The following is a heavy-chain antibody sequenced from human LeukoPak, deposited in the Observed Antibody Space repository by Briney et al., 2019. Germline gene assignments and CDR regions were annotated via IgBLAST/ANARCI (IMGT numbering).Heavy chain of an antibody. CDR3: ATLPGPTVTTSDAFDI. V-gene: IGHV1-18*01. J-gene: IGHJ3*02. CDR1: GYTFTSYG. CDR2: ISAYNGNT. Sequence: AASVKVSCKASGYTFTSYGISWVRQAPGQGLEWMGWISAYNGNTNYAQKLQGRVTMTTDTSTSTAYMELRSLRSDDTAVYYCATLPGPTVTTSDAFDIWGQGTMVTVSS. D-gene: IGHD4-17*01.